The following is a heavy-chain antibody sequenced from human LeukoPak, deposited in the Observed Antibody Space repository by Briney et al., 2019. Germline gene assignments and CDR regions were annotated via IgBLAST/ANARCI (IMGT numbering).Heavy chain of an antibody. CDR2: IYYSGST. Sequence: SETLSLTCTVSGGSISSSSYYWGWIRQPPRKGLEWIGSIYYSGSTYYNPSLKSRVTISVDTSKNQFSLKLNSVTAADTAVYYCARVEEGYGSGRRENYYYYYMDVWGKGTTVTISS. V-gene: IGHV4-39*07. CDR1: GGSISSSSYY. J-gene: IGHJ6*03. CDR3: ARVEEGYGSGRRENYYYYYMDV. D-gene: IGHD3-10*01.